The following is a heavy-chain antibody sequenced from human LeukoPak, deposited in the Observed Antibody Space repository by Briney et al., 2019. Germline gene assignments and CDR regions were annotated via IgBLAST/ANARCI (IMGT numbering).Heavy chain of an antibody. D-gene: IGHD1-26*01. Sequence: PGGSLRLSCAASGFTFSDYYMSWIRQAPGKGLEWVSYISSSGSTIYYADSVKGRFTISRDNAKNSLYLQMNSLRAEDTAVYYCARRRDSGSLQHFDYWGQGPLVTVSS. CDR3: ARRRDSGSLQHFDY. V-gene: IGHV3-11*01. CDR2: ISSSGSTI. J-gene: IGHJ4*02. CDR1: GFTFSDYY.